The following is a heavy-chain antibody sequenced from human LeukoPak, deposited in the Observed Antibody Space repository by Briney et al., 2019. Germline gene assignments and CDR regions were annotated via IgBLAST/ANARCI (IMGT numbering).Heavy chain of an antibody. D-gene: IGHD6-13*01. Sequence: GGSLRLSCAASGFTFSSHWMHWVRQAPGKGLVWVSRINSDGSSISYADSMKGRFTISRDNAKNTLYLQMSSLSVDDTAIYYCTRGSPGYSSSWLDFWGQGILVTVSS. CDR3: TRGSPGYSSSWLDF. V-gene: IGHV3-74*01. CDR2: INSDGSSI. J-gene: IGHJ4*02. CDR1: GFTFSSHW.